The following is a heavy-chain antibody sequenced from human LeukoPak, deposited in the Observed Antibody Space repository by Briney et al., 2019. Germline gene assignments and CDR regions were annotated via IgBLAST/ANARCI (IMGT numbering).Heavy chain of an antibody. V-gene: IGHV1-2*06. CDR3: ARDFVAAVSNWFDP. J-gene: IGHJ5*02. CDR2: INPNSGGT. CDR1: GYTFTGYY. Sequence: ASVKVSCKASGYTFTGYYMHWVRQAPGQGLEWMGRINPNSGGTNYAQKFQGRVTMTRDTSISTAYMELSRLGSDDTAVYYCARDFVAAVSNWFDPWGQGTLVTVSS. D-gene: IGHD6-13*01.